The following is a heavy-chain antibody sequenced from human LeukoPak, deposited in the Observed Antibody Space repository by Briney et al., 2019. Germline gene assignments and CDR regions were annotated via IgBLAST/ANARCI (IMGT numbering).Heavy chain of an antibody. CDR3: ARLYYYDSSGYLTGDDY. D-gene: IGHD3-22*01. CDR2: ISYDGSNK. J-gene: IGHJ4*02. V-gene: IGHV3-30*03. Sequence: GGSLRLSCAASGFTFSSFGMHWVRQAPGKGLEWVAVISYDGSNKYYADSVKGRFTISRDNSKNTLYLQMNSLRAEDTAVYYCARLYYYDSSGYLTGDDYWGQGTLVTVSS. CDR1: GFTFSSFG.